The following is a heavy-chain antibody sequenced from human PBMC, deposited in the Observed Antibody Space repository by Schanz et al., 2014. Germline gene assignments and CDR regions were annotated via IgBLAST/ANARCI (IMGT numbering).Heavy chain of an antibody. CDR2: ISSSGSTI. D-gene: IGHD6-19*01. CDR1: GFTFRSYA. CDR3: AKCIGWYGRCAFDI. V-gene: IGHV3-48*02. J-gene: IGHJ3*02. Sequence: EVQLVESGGGLVQPGGSLRLSCAASGFTFRSYAMSWVRQAPGKGLEWVSCISSSGSTIYYADSVKGRFTISRDNAKNSLYLQMDSLRDEDTAVYYCAKCIGWYGRCAFDIWGQGTMVTVS.